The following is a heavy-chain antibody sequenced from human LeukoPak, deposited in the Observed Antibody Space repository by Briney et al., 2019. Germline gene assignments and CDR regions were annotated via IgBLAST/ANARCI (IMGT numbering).Heavy chain of an antibody. CDR3: AKEKEGGYFDL. Sequence: GGSLRLSCAASGFTFSSYGMHWVRQAPGKGLEWVAVISYDGSNKYYAASVKGRFTISRDNSKNTLYLQMNSLRAEDTAVYYCAKEKEGGYFDLWGRGTLVTVSS. J-gene: IGHJ2*01. D-gene: IGHD1-26*01. CDR1: GFTFSSYG. V-gene: IGHV3-30*18. CDR2: ISYDGSNK.